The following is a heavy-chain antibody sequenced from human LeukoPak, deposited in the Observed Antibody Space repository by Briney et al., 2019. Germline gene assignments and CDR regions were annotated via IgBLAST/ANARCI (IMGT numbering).Heavy chain of an antibody. CDR1: GFTFSSYW. V-gene: IGHV3-7*01. D-gene: IGHD6-13*01. Sequence: QTGGSLRLSCAASGFTFSSYWMSWVRQAPGRGLEWVANIKQDGSEKYYVDSVKGRFTIFRDNAKNSLYLQMNSLRAEDTAVYYCARVGIAAAGTSGLEAYYYYGMDVWGQGTTVTVSS. CDR2: IKQDGSEK. CDR3: ARVGIAAAGTSGLEAYYYYGMDV. J-gene: IGHJ6*02.